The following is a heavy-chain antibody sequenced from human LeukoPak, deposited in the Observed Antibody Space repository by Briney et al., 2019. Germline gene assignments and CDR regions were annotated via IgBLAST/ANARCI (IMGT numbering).Heavy chain of an antibody. CDR2: IYYSGST. V-gene: IGHV4-59*08. Sequence: PSETLSLTCTDSGGSISSYYWSWIRQPPGKGLEWIGYIYYSGSTNYNPSLKSRVTISVDTSKNQFSLKLSSVTAADTAVYYCARQSVRGVIAAFDYWGQGTLVTVSS. D-gene: IGHD3-10*01. CDR3: ARQSVRGVIAAFDY. CDR1: GGSISSYY. J-gene: IGHJ4*02.